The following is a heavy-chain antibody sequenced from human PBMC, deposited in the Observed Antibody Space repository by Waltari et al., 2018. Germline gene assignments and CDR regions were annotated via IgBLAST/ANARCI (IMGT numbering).Heavy chain of an antibody. Sequence: QVQLVESGGGVVQPGRSLRLSCAASGFTFSSYAMHWVRQAPGKGLEWVAVISYDGSNKYYADSVKGRFTISRDNSKNSLYLQMNSLRAEDTALYYCAKDRGSGSYDQYYFDYWGQGTLVTVSS. CDR1: GFTFSSYA. D-gene: IGHD1-26*01. CDR3: AKDRGSGSYDQYYFDY. J-gene: IGHJ4*02. V-gene: IGHV3-30-3*01. CDR2: ISYDGSNK.